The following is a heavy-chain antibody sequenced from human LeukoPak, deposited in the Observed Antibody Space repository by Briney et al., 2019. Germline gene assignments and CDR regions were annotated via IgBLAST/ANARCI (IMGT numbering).Heavy chain of an antibody. V-gene: IGHV1-18*01. CDR1: GYTFTSYG. Sequence: ASVKVSCKASGYTFTSYGISWVRQAPGQGLEWMGWISAYNCNTNYAQKLQGRVTITTDTSKSTDYMELRSLRSDDTAVYYCARVWGSYDSSGYYLDYWGQGTLVTVSS. J-gene: IGHJ4*02. CDR2: ISAYNCNT. D-gene: IGHD3-22*01. CDR3: ARVWGSYDSSGYYLDY.